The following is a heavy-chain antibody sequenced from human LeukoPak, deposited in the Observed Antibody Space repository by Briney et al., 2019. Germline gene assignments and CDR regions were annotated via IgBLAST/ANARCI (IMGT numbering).Heavy chain of an antibody. J-gene: IGHJ4*02. CDR2: IKQDGSDK. CDR1: GFTFSSYW. V-gene: IGHV3-7*01. Sequence: PGGSLRLSCAASGFTFSSYWMSWVRQAPGKGLEWVANIKQDGSDKYYVDSVKGRFTISRDNPKNSLYLQVNSLRADDTAVYYCARLTGTTGFDYWGQGTLVTVSS. CDR3: ARLTGTTGFDY. D-gene: IGHD1-1*01.